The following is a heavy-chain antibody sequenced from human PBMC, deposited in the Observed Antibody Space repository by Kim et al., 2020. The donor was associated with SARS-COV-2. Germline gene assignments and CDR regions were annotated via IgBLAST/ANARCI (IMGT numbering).Heavy chain of an antibody. V-gene: IGHV3-33*06. CDR1: GFTFSSYG. D-gene: IGHD3-10*01. CDR3: AKSRSTMVRGGSYGMDV. Sequence: GGSLRLSCAASGFTFSSYGMHWVRQAPGKGLEWVAVIWYDGSNKYYADSVKGRFTISRDNSKNTLYLQMNSLRAEDTAVYYCAKSRSTMVRGGSYGMDVWGQGTTVTVSS. J-gene: IGHJ6*02. CDR2: IWYDGSNK.